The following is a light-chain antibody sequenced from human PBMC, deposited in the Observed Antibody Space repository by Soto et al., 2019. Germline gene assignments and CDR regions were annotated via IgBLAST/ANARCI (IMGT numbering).Light chain of an antibody. CDR3: QQYNNWPRT. Sequence: EIVMTQAPATLSVSPGERATLSCRASQSVSSNLAWYQQKPGQAPRLLISGASTRATGIPARFSGSGPGTEFTLTISSLQSEDFAVYYCQQYNNWPRTFGQGPKV. J-gene: IGKJ1*01. V-gene: IGKV3-15*01. CDR1: QSVSSN. CDR2: GAS.